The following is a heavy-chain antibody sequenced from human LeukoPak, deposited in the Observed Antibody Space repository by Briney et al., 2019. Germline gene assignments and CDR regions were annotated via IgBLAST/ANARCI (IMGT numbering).Heavy chain of an antibody. D-gene: IGHD5-18*01. Sequence: GGSLRLSCAASGFTFSSYGMYWVRQAPGKGLEWVAFVRYDGSNKYYADSVKGRFTISRDNAKNSLYLQMNSLRAEDTALYYCAKSGIIQGYYFYYMDVWGKGTTVTISS. V-gene: IGHV3-30*02. CDR2: VRYDGSNK. CDR1: GFTFSSYG. J-gene: IGHJ6*03. CDR3: AKSGIIQGYYFYYMDV.